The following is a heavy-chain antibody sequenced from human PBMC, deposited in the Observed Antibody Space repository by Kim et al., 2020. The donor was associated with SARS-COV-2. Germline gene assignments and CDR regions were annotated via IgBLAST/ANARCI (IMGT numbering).Heavy chain of an antibody. CDR3: AKSGPSITVFDY. D-gene: IGHD6-19*01. Sequence: NYAQKLKCRLTMTTDTSTSTVYMELRSLRSDDTAIYYCAKSGPSITVFDYWGQGTLVTVSS. V-gene: IGHV1-18*01. J-gene: IGHJ4*02.